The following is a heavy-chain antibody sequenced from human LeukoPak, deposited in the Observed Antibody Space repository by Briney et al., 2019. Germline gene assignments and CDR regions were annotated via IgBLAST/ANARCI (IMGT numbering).Heavy chain of an antibody. CDR2: ISGGGGGT. V-gene: IGHV3-23*01. J-gene: IGHJ4*02. CDR3: AKRGVVIRVILVGFHKEAYYFDS. Sequence: GGSLRLSCAGAGITLSNYGMSWVRQAPGKGLEWVAGISGGGGGTKYAGSVKGRLTISRDNPKNTLYLQMNSLRAEDTAVYFCAKRGVVIRVILVGFHKEAYYFDSWGQGALVTVSS. CDR1: GITLSNYG. D-gene: IGHD3-10*01.